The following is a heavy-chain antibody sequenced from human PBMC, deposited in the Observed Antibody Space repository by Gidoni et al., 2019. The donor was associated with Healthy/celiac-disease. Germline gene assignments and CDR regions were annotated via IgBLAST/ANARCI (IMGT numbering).Heavy chain of an antibody. CDR2: IYHSRSH. V-gene: IGHV4-4*02. J-gene: IGHJ3*02. D-gene: IGHD1-26*01. Sequence: QVQLKESGPGLVKPSGTLSLTCAVSGGSISSSNWWSWVRQPPGKGLEWIGEIYHSRSHNYNPSLKSRVTISVDKSKNQFSLKLSSVTAADTAVYYCARDGNGSYWPDDAFDIWGQGTMVTVSS. CDR3: ARDGNGSYWPDDAFDI. CDR1: GGSISSSNW.